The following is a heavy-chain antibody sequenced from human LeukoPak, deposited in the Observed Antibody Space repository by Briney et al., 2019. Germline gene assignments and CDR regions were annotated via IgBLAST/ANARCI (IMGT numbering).Heavy chain of an antibody. D-gene: IGHD2-2*02. CDR1: GYTFTGYY. V-gene: IGHV1-46*01. CDR3: ARGGLVLVPVAILGFDY. J-gene: IGHJ4*02. CDR2: LNPSGRNT. Sequence: SVKVSCKASGYTFTGYYMHWVRQAPGQGLEWVGILNPSGRNTNYAQKFQGRVSMTRDTSTSTVYMELSGLRSEDTAMYYCARGGLVLVPVAILGFDYWGQGTLVTVAS.